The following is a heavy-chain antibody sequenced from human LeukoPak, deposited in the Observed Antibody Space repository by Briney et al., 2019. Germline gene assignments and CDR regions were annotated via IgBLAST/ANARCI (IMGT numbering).Heavy chain of an antibody. Sequence: GGSLRLSCAASGFTFSSYAMHWVRQAPGKGLEWVAVISYDGSNKYYADSVKGRFTISRDNSKNTLYLQMNSLRAEDTAVYYCARDPRLRWSYYFDYWGQGTLVTVSS. J-gene: IGHJ4*02. CDR2: ISYDGSNK. CDR1: GFTFSSYA. D-gene: IGHD4-23*01. V-gene: IGHV3-30*04. CDR3: ARDPRLRWSYYFDY.